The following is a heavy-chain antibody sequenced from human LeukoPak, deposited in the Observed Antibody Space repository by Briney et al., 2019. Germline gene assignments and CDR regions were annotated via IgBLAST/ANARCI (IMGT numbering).Heavy chain of an antibody. V-gene: IGHV3-53*01. J-gene: IGHJ4*02. D-gene: IGHD2-21*01. CDR1: GFTVSSNY. CDR3: ARTSAVMKPFDY. CDR2: FYSGGTT. Sequence: PGGSLRLSCAASGFTVSSNYMSWVRQAPGKGLEWVSVFYSGGTTYYADSVKGRFIISRDSSKSTLYLQMNNLRAEDTAMYFCARTSAVMKPFDYWGQGTLVTVSS.